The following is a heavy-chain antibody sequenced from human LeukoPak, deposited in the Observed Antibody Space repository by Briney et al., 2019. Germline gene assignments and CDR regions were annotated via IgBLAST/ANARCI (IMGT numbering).Heavy chain of an antibody. CDR1: GYSISNYW. V-gene: IGHV5-51*01. CDR2: IDPGDSTT. D-gene: IGHD5-18*01. J-gene: IGHJ4*02. Sequence: GESLKISCKASGYSISNYWIGWVRQMLGKGLEWMGIIDPGDSTTRYSPSLQGQVTISADKSINTASLQWSSLQASDSAIYYCARLGYGHGQGDYWGQGTLVTVYS. CDR3: ARLGYGHGQGDY.